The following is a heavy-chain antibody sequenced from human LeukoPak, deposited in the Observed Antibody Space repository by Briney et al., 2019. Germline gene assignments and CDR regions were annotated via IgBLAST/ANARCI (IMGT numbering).Heavy chain of an antibody. J-gene: IGHJ6*02. CDR2: ISYDGSNK. D-gene: IGHD6-6*01. V-gene: IGHV3-30*18. CDR3: AKDLRPRIAARHRYYYYGMDV. Sequence: GGSLRLSCAASGFTFSNYGMHWVRQAPGKGLEWVAVISYDGSNKYYADSVKGRFTISRDNSKNTLYLQMNSLRAEDTAVYYCAKDLRPRIAARHRYYYYGMDVWGQGTTVTVSS. CDR1: GFTFSNYG.